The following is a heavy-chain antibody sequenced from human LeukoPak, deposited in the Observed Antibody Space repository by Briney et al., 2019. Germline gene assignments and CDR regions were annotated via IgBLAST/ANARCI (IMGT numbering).Heavy chain of an antibody. CDR2: ITSSSSYI. CDR1: GFPFSSYC. CDR3: ARGVEMATISVGY. J-gene: IGHJ4*02. D-gene: IGHD5-24*01. Sequence: GGSLRLSCAASGFPFSSYCMNWVRQAPRKGLEWVSSITSSSSYIYYADSVRGRFTISRDNAKNSLYLQMNSLRAEDTAVYYCARGVEMATISVGYWGQGTLVTVSS. V-gene: IGHV3-21*01.